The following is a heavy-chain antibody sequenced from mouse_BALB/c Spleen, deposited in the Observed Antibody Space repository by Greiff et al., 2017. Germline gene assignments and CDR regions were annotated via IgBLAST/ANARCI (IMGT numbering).Heavy chain of an antibody. V-gene: IGHV1-7*01. D-gene: IGHD1-1*01. CDR3: ARYPYYGSSFPYYFDY. J-gene: IGHJ2*01. CDR1: GYTFTSYW. Sequence: QVQLQQSGAELAKPGASVKMSCKASGYTFTSYWMHWVKQRPGQGLEWIGYINPSTGYTEYNQKFKDKATLTADKSSSTAYMQLSSLTSEDSAVYYCARYPYYGSSFPYYFDYWGQGTTLTVSS. CDR2: INPSTGYT.